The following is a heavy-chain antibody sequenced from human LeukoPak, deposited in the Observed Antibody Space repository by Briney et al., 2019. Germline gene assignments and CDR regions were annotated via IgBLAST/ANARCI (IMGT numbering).Heavy chain of an antibody. Sequence: GGSLRLSCAASGFTFSSYSMNWVRQAPGKGLEWVSYISRSSRTIYYADSVKGRFTISRDNAKNSLYLQMNSLRDEDTAVYYCAVFLEWQGATYYGMDVWAKGPRSPSP. CDR2: ISRSSRTI. V-gene: IGHV3-48*02. CDR1: GFTFSSYS. J-gene: IGHJ6*02. D-gene: IGHD3-3*01. CDR3: AVFLEWQGATYYGMDV.